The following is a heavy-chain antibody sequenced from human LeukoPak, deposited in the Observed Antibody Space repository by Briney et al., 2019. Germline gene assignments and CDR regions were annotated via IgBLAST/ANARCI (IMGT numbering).Heavy chain of an antibody. D-gene: IGHD1-1*01. J-gene: IGHJ4*02. Sequence: GGSLRLSCAAPGFTFTNYWLHWVGQAPGKGLVWVSGINHTGTGTYSADSVKGRFTISRDNAKNTVDLQMNGLRAEDTTVYYCATVNEYWGQGTLVTVSS. CDR2: INHTGTGT. CDR3: ATVNEY. V-gene: IGHV3-74*01. CDR1: GFTFTNYW.